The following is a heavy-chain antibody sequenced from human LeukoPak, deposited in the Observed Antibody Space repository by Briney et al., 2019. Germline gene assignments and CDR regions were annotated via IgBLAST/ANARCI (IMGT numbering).Heavy chain of an antibody. Sequence: GASVKVSCKASGGTFSSYAISWVRQATGQGLEWMGWMNPNSGNTGYAQKFQGRVTITRNTSISTAYMELSSLRSEDTAVYYCARGSWRLLWFGESRGYYFDYWGQGTLVTVSS. J-gene: IGHJ4*02. V-gene: IGHV1-8*03. CDR3: ARGSWRLLWFGESRGYYFDY. D-gene: IGHD3-10*01. CDR2: MNPNSGNT. CDR1: GGTFSSYA.